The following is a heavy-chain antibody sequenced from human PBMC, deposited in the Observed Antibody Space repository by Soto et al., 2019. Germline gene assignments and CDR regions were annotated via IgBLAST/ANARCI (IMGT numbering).Heavy chain of an antibody. V-gene: IGHV1-69*13. Sequence: SVKVSCKASGGTFSSYAISWVRQAPGQGLEWMGGIIPIFGTANYAQKFQGRVTITADESTSTAYMELSSLRSEDTAVYYCARVHRCRAPCTYYDSVLDYWGQGTLVTVSS. CDR3: ARVHRCRAPCTYYDSVLDY. CDR2: IIPIFGTA. J-gene: IGHJ4*02. D-gene: IGHD3-22*01. CDR1: GGTFSSYA.